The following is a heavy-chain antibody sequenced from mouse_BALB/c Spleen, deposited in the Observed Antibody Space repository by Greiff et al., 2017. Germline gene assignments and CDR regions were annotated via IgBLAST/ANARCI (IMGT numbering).Heavy chain of an antibody. CDR2: ISSGSSTI. D-gene: IGHD2-1*01. Sequence: EVMLVESGGGLVKPGGSLKLSCAASGFTFSSFGMHWVRQAPEKGLEWVAYISSGSSTIYYADTVKGRFTISRDNPKNTLFLQMTSLRSEDTAMYYCARFDGNYDAMDYWGQGTSVTVSS. J-gene: IGHJ4*01. V-gene: IGHV5-17*02. CDR1: GFTFSSFG. CDR3: ARFDGNYDAMDY.